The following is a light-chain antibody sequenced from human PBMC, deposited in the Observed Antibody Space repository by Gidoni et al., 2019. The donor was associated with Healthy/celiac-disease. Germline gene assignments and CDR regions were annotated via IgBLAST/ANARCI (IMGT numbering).Light chain of an antibody. Sequence: DIQMTQSPSTLSASVGDRVTITCRASQSISNWLAWYQQKPRKAPKLLIYKASSLESGVPSRFSGSVSGTEVTLTISSLQPDDFATYYCQQYNSYAWTFXQXTKVEIK. CDR1: QSISNW. J-gene: IGKJ1*01. CDR3: QQYNSYAWT. V-gene: IGKV1-5*03. CDR2: KAS.